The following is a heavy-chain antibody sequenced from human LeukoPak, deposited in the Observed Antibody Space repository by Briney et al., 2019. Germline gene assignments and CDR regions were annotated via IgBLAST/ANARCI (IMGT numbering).Heavy chain of an antibody. CDR1: GYSFTSYW. J-gene: IGHJ4*02. Sequence: GESLKISCKGSGYSFTSYWIGWVRQMPGKGLEWMGIIYPGDSDTRYSPSFQGQVTISADKSISTAYLQWSSLKASDTAMYYCARGYCSGGSCYSIYYFDYWGQGTLVTVSS. CDR3: ARGYCSGGSCYSIYYFDY. CDR2: IYPGDSDT. V-gene: IGHV5-51*01. D-gene: IGHD2-15*01.